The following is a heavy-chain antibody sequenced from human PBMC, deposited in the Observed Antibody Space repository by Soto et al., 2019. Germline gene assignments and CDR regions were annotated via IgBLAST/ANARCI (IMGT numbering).Heavy chain of an antibody. V-gene: IGHV5-51*01. CDR3: ADGGEWSFNFEY. Sequence: GESLKISCNGSGYSFTSYWIAWVRQMPGKGLEWVGIIYPGDSDTRYSQSFQGQVTISADKSTTTAYLQWSTLRAEDTAVYYCADGGEWSFNFEYWGLGTLVTVSS. J-gene: IGHJ4*02. D-gene: IGHD3-16*02. CDR1: GYSFTSYW. CDR2: IYPGDSDT.